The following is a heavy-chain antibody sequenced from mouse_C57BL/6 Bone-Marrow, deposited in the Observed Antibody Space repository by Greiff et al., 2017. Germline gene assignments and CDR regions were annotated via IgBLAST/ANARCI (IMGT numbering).Heavy chain of an antibody. Sequence: EVKLMESGPGLVKPSQSLSLTCSVTGYSITSGYYWNWIRQFPGNKLEWMGYISYDGSNNYNPSLKNRISITRDTSKNQFFLKLNSVTTEDTATYYCARAGLRYYAMDYWGQGTSVTVSS. CDR3: ARAGLRYYAMDY. V-gene: IGHV3-6*01. D-gene: IGHD2-4*01. CDR2: ISYDGSN. CDR1: GYSITSGYY. J-gene: IGHJ4*01.